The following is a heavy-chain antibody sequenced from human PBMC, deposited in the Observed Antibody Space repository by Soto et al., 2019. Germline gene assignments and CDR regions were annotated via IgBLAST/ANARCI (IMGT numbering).Heavy chain of an antibody. V-gene: IGHV5-51*01. CDR3: SIQYGIAAAREPFSFCMDF. J-gene: IGHJ6*02. D-gene: IGHD6-13*01. CDR1: GYSFTSYW. Sequence: GESLKISCKGSGYSFTSYWIGWARQMPGKGLEWMGIINPGDSDTRYSPSFQGQVTNSADKSISTAYLQWRSLMVSVSDLFYCSIQYGIAAAREPFSFCMDFWGQGTTVTVSS. CDR2: INPGDSDT.